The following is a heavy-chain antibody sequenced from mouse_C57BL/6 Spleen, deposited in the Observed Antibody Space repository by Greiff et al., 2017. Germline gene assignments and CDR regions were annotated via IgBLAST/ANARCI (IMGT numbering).Heavy chain of an antibody. V-gene: IGHV5-16*01. D-gene: IGHD2-2*01. CDR1: GFTFSDYY. J-gene: IGHJ1*03. CDR3: ARVGYDEYFGV. Sequence: EVQLVESEGGLMQPGSSMKLSCTASGFTFSDYYMAWVRQVPEKGLEWVANINYDGSSTYYLDSLKSRFIISRDNAKNILYLQMSSLKSEDTATYYCARVGYDEYFGVWGTGTTVTVSS. CDR2: INYDGSST.